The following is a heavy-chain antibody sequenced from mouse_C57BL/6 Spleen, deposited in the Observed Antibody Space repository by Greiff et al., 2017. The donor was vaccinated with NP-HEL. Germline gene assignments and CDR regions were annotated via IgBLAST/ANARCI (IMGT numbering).Heavy chain of an antibody. J-gene: IGHJ2*01. CDR2: ISYDGSN. CDR1: GYSITSGYY. V-gene: IGHV3-6*01. Sequence: EVQLQESGPGLVKPSQSLSLTCSVTGYSITSGYYWNWIRQFPGNKLEWMGYISYDGSNNYNPSLKNRISITRDTSKNQFFLKLNSVTTEDTATYYCARGAGDGYYEDYWGQGTTLTVSS. D-gene: IGHD2-3*01. CDR3: ARGAGDGYYEDY.